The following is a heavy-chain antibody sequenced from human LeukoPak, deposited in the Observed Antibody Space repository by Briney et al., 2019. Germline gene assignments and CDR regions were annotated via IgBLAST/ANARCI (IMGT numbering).Heavy chain of an antibody. V-gene: IGHV3-21*01. Sequence: GGPLRLSCAASGFTFSSYSMNWVRQAPGKGLEWVSSISSSSSYIYYADSVKGRFTISRDNAKNSLYLQMNSLRAEDTAVYYCASGFSIAARPTDYWGQGTLVTVSS. D-gene: IGHD6-6*01. J-gene: IGHJ4*02. CDR3: ASGFSIAARPTDY. CDR2: ISSSSSYI. CDR1: GFTFSSYS.